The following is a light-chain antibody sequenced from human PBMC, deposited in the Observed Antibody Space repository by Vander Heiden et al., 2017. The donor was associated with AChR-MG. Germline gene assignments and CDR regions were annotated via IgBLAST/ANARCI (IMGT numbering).Light chain of an antibody. V-gene: IGLV2-23*02. J-gene: IGLJ1*01. CDR3: CSCAGSSTFV. Sequence: QSALTPPAPVSGSPGQSITISCTGTSSDVGSYNLVSWYQQHPGKAPKLMIYEVSKRPSGVSNRFSGSKSGNTASLTISGLQAEDGADYYCCSCAGSSTFVFGTGTKVTVL. CDR1: SSDVGSYNL. CDR2: EVS.